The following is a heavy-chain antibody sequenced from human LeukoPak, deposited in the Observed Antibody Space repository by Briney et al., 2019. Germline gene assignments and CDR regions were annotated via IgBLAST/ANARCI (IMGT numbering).Heavy chain of an antibody. CDR3: AKDPYYYDGSGYSYEYFLH. J-gene: IGHJ1*01. Sequence: GGSLRLSCAASGFTFSNYAMNWVRQAPGKGLEWVSTITDSGGRTFYADSLKGRFTISRDNSKKMLYLQMNSLRAEDTAVYYCAKDPYYYDGSGYSYEYFLHWGQGTLVTVSS. CDR2: ITDSGGRT. V-gene: IGHV3-23*01. D-gene: IGHD3-22*01. CDR1: GFTFSNYA.